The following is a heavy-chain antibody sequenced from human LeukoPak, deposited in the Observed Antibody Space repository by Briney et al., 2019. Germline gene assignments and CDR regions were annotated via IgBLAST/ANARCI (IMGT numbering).Heavy chain of an antibody. CDR2: IWYDGSNK. Sequence: GGSLRLSCAASGFTFSSYGMHWVRQAPGKGLEWVGVIWYDGSNKYYADSVKGRFTISRDNSKNTLYLQMNSLRAEDTAVYYCAKVFVSSGYYFDYWGQGTLVTVSA. CDR1: GFTFSSYG. V-gene: IGHV3-30*02. J-gene: IGHJ4*02. D-gene: IGHD3-10*01. CDR3: AKVFVSSGYYFDY.